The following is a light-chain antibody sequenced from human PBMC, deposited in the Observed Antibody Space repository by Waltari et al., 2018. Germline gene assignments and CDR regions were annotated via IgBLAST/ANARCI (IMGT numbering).Light chain of an antibody. J-gene: IGKJ3*01. V-gene: IGKV1-5*03. CDR1: QSISNW. CDR3: QQYNINSPFA. Sequence: DIQMTQSPSTLSASVEDRVSITCRASQSISNWLAWYQQKPGKAPKLLIYKASNLENGVPSRFSGSGFGTEFTLTISSLQPDDFATYYCQQYNINSPFAFGPGTKVDIK. CDR2: KAS.